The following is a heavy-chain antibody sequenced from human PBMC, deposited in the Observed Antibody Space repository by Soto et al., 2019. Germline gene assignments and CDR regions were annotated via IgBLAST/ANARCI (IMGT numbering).Heavy chain of an antibody. D-gene: IGHD1-26*01. V-gene: IGHV3-48*01. CDR2: ISDSGSRM. CDR3: EPQGVGATGYLY. J-gene: IGHJ4*02. CDR1: GFTLGGYS. Sequence: GGSLRLSCVVSGFTLGGYSMNWVRQAPGKGLEWVSYISDSGSRMYYADSVKGRFTISRDSAKNSLYLQMNSLRAEDTAVYYCEPQGVGATGYLYWGQGTLVTVSS.